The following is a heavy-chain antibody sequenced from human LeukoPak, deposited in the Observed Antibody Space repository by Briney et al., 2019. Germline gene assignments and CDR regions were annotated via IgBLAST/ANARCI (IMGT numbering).Heavy chain of an antibody. V-gene: IGHV1-69*13. J-gene: IGHJ4*02. CDR1: GGTFSSYA. CDR3: ARQVYDFWSGPLGD. CDR2: IIPIFGTA. D-gene: IGHD3-3*01. Sequence: HEASVKVSCKASGGTFSSYAISWVRQAPGQGLEWMGGIIPIFGTANYAQKFQGRVTITADESTSTAYMELSSLRSEDTAVYYCARQVYDFWSGPLGDWGQGTLVTVSS.